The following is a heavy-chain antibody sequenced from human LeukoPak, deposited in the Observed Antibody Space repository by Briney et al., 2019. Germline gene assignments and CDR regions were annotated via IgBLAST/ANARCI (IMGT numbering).Heavy chain of an antibody. CDR1: GGSFSGYY. Sequence: SETLSLTCAVYGGSFSGYYWSWIRQPPGKGLEWIGEINHSGSTNYNPSLKSRVNISVDTSKNQFSLKLSSVTAADTAVYYCARGPIVVVVAATANWFDPWGQGTLVTVSS. CDR2: INHSGST. CDR3: ARGPIVVVVAATANWFDP. D-gene: IGHD2-15*01. J-gene: IGHJ5*02. V-gene: IGHV4-34*01.